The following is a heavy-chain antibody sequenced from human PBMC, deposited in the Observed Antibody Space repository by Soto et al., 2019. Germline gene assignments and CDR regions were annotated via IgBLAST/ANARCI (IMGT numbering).Heavy chain of an antibody. D-gene: IGHD3-16*01. J-gene: IGHJ6*02. CDR2: IFSDDEK. Sequence: QVTLKESDPVLVKPTETLTLTCIVSGFSLTNNKMGVSWIRQPPGKALEWLANIFSDDEKSYSTSLKNRITVFQDTAKSKVALNVTNMRPVDTATYYCARVWGRSPCYYAMDVWGRVTTVTVSS. CDR3: ARVWGRSPCYYAMDV. CDR1: GFSLTNNKMG. V-gene: IGHV2-26*01.